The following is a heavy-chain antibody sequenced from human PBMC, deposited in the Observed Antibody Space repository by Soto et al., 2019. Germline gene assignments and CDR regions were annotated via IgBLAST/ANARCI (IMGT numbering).Heavy chain of an antibody. CDR1: GGTFSSYA. J-gene: IGHJ5*02. Sequence: SVKVSCKASGGTFSSYAISWVRQAPGQGLEWMGGIIPIFGTANYAQKFQGRVTITADESTSTAYMELSSLRSEDTAVYYCARVXIVVVTATNRIYNWFDPWGQGTLVTVSS. CDR2: IIPIFGTA. D-gene: IGHD2-21*02. V-gene: IGHV1-69*13. CDR3: ARVXIVVVTATNRIYNWFDP.